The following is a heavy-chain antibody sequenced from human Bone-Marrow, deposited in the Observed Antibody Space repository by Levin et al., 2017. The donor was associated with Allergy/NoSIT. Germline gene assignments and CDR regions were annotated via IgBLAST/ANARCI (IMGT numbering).Heavy chain of an antibody. V-gene: IGHV3-48*04. D-gene: IGHD6-25*01. CDR2: ITGDNYSPGST. Sequence: GGSLRLSCVGSGFNFRNYEMNWVRQIPGKGLEWVSHITGDNYSPGSTSYADSVKGRFTISRDNAQNSVFLQMDNLKAEDSGLYYCATLSIHVPNPAASDKWGKGTLVTVSS. CDR3: ATLSIHVPNPAASDK. CDR1: GFNFRNYE. J-gene: IGHJ4*02.